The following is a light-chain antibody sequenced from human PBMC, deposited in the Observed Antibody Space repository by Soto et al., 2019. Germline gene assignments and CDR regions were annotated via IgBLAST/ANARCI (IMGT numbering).Light chain of an antibody. CDR2: AAS. CDR1: QSISSY. V-gene: IGKV1-39*01. CDR3: QQSYSTPHP. J-gene: IGKJ2*01. Sequence: DIQMTQSPSSLSASVGDRVTITSRASQSISSYLNWYQQKPGKAPKLLIYAASSLQGGVPSRFSGSGSGTDFTLTISSLQPEEFATYYCQQSYSTPHPFGQGTKLEIK.